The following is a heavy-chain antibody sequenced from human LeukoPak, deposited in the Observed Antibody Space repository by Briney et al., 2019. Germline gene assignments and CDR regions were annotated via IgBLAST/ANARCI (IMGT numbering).Heavy chain of an antibody. CDR1: GYTFTSYD. CDR2: MNPNSGNT. D-gene: IGHD3-10*01. V-gene: IGHV1-8*01. J-gene: IGHJ5*02. CDR3: AREPAVYYGSGSSHGRLTNWFDP. Sequence: ASVKVSCKASGYTFTSYDINWVRQATGQGLEWMGWMNPNSGNTGYAQKFQGRVTMTRNTSISTAYMELSSLRSEDTAVYYCAREPAVYYGSGSSHGRLTNWFDPWGRGTLVTVPS.